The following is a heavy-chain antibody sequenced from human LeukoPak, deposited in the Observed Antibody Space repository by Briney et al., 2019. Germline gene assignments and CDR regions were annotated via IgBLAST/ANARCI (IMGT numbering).Heavy chain of an antibody. Sequence: GGSLRLSCAASGFTFSSSAMSWVRQAPGKGLQWVSEIGGSGGAIYYADSVKGRFTISRDNSKNTLFLEMNSLRAEDTAVYYCARRAGAYSHPYDYWGQGTLVTVSS. D-gene: IGHD4/OR15-4a*01. V-gene: IGHV3-23*01. J-gene: IGHJ4*02. CDR3: ARRAGAYSHPYDY. CDR2: IGGSGGAI. CDR1: GFTFSSSA.